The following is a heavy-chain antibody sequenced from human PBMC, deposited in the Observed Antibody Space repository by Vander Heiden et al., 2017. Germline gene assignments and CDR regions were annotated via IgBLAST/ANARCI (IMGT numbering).Heavy chain of an antibody. D-gene: IGHD3-10*01. CDR2: IYSSGNT. CDR1: GDSLSRTIHY. V-gene: IGHV4-31*03. J-gene: IGHJ4*02. CDR3: AREIGRGNYFDYFDS. Sequence: QVQLQESGPGLVKPSQTLSLTCSVPGDSLSRTIHYLSWIRQHPGQVLEWIWSIYSSGNTSYNPALESRVTISVDTSKRQFFLTVTSVTAADTAVYYCAREIGRGNYFDYFDSWGQGTMVTVSS.